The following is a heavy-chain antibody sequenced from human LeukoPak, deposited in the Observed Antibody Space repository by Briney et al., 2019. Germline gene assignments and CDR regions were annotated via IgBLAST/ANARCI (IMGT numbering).Heavy chain of an antibody. D-gene: IGHD3-22*01. Sequence: SVEVSCKASGGTFSSYAISWVRQAPGQGLEWMGGIIPIFGTANYAQKFQGRVTITSDESTSTAYMELSSLRSEDTAVYYCARTNTYYYDSSGYYDWGQGTLVTVSS. CDR3: ARTNTYYYDSSGYYD. V-gene: IGHV1-69*13. CDR1: GGTFSSYA. CDR2: IIPIFGTA. J-gene: IGHJ4*02.